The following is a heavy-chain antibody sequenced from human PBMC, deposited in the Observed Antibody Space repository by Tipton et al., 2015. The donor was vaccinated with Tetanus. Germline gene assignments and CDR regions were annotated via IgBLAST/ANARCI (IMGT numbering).Heavy chain of an antibody. CDR3: ARDCRREVWYDSSNAFDI. V-gene: IGHV1-69*06. Sequence: QSGAEVKKPGSSVKVSCKASGGTFRYHAISWVRQAPGQGLEWMGGIIPVFGTSNYAQNFQDRVTVTADKSTSTVYMELRSLRPDDTAVYYCARDCRREVWYDSSNAFDIWGQGTMVTVSS. J-gene: IGHJ3*02. CDR1: GGTFRYHA. CDR2: IIPVFGTS. D-gene: IGHD3-22*01.